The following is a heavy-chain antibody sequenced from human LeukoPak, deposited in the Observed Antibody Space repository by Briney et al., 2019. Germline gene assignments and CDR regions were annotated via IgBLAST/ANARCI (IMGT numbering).Heavy chain of an antibody. D-gene: IGHD2-15*01. Sequence: GGSLRLSCAASGYSFSSYNMNWVRQAPGKGLEWVSVIYSGGSTYYADSVKGRFTISRDNSKNTLYLQMNSLRAEDTAVYYCARVVAATGGIDYWGQGTLVTVSS. CDR1: GYSFSSYN. J-gene: IGHJ4*02. CDR3: ARVVAATGGIDY. CDR2: IYSGGST. V-gene: IGHV3-66*01.